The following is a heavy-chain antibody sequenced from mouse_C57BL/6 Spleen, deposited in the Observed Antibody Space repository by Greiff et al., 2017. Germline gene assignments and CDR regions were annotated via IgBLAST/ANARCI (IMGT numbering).Heavy chain of an antibody. CDR2: IYPGDGDT. CDR1: GYAFSSSW. J-gene: IGHJ2*01. D-gene: IGHD1-1*01. V-gene: IGHV1-82*01. Sequence: VQLQQSGPELVKPGASVKISCKASGYAFSSSWMNWVKQRPGKGLEWIGRIYPGDGDTNYNGKFKGKATLTADKSSSTAYMQLSSLTSEDSAVYFGERGYLITTGDYFDYWGQGTTLTVSS. CDR3: ERGYLITTGDYFDY.